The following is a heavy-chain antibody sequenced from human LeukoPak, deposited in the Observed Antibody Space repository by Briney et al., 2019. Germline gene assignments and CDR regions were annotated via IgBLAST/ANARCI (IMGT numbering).Heavy chain of an antibody. CDR3: ARERCTSTSCYVDY. CDR1: GFTFSSYG. J-gene: IGHJ4*02. Sequence: GGSLRLSCAASGFTFSSYGMHWVRQAPGKGLEWVAVIWYDGSNKYYADSVKGRFTISRDNSKNTLYLQMNSLRAEDTAVYYCARERCTSTSCYVDYWGQGTLVTVSS. V-gene: IGHV3-33*01. D-gene: IGHD2-2*01. CDR2: IWYDGSNK.